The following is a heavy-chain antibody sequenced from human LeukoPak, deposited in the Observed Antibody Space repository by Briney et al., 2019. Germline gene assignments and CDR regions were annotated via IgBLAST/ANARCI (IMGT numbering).Heavy chain of an antibody. CDR2: IYTSGST. V-gene: IGHV4-4*07. Sequence: SETLSLTCTVSGGSISSYYWSWIRQPAGKGLEWIGRIYTSGSTNYNPSLKSRVTMSVDTSKNQFSLKLSSVTAADTAVYYCASLYGSGSYHSYYYGMGVWGKGTTVTVSS. CDR3: ASLYGSGSYHSYYYGMGV. J-gene: IGHJ6*04. D-gene: IGHD3-10*01. CDR1: GGSISSYY.